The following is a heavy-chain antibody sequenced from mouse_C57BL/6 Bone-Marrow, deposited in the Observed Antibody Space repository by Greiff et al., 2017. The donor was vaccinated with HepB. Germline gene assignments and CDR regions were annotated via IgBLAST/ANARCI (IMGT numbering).Heavy chain of an antibody. V-gene: IGHV5-9-1*02. J-gene: IGHJ3*01. CDR2: ISSGGDYI. D-gene: IGHD2-3*01. CDR1: GFTFSSYA. Sequence: DVMLVESGEGLVKPGGSLKLSCAASGFTFSSYAMSWVRQTPEKRLEWVAYISSGGDYIYYADTVKGRFTISRDNARNTLYLQMSSLKSEDTAMYYCTRDGVLFAYWGQGTLVTVSA. CDR3: TRDGVLFAY.